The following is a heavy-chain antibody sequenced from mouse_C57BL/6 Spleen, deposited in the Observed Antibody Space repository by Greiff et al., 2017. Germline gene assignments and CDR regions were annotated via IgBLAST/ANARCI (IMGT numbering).Heavy chain of an antibody. CDR1: GFTFSDYG. CDR3: AKNYGSSYAMDY. D-gene: IGHD1-1*01. V-gene: IGHV5-17*01. Sequence: EVMLVESGGGLVKPGGSLKLSCAASGFTFSDYGMHWVRQAPEKGLEWVAYISSGSSTIYYADTVKGRFTISRDNAKNTLFLQMTSLRSEDTAMYYCAKNYGSSYAMDYWGQGTSVTVSS. CDR2: ISSGSSTI. J-gene: IGHJ4*01.